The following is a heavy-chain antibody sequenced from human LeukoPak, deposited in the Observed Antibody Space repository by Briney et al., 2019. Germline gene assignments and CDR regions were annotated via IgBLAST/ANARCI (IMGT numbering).Heavy chain of an antibody. CDR1: GFTFSNAW. V-gene: IGHV3-7*01. CDR3: ARDVQPFDY. J-gene: IGHJ4*02. D-gene: IGHD1-1*01. CDR2: IKQDGSEK. Sequence: GGSLRLSCAASGFTFSNAWMSWVRQAPGKGLEWVANIKQDGSEKYYVDSVKGRFTISRDNAKNSLYLQMNSLRAEDTAVYYCARDVQPFDYWGQGTLVTVSS.